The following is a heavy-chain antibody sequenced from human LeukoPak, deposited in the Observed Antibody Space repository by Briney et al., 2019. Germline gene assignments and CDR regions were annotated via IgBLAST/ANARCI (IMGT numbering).Heavy chain of an antibody. CDR3: ARAYYDFWSGYVYYYYYYMDV. CDR2: INHSGST. V-gene: IGHV4-34*01. Sequence: SETLSLTCAVYGESFSGYYWSWIRQPPGKGLEWIGEINHSGSTNYNPSLKSRVTISVDTSKNQFSLKLSSVTAADTAVYYCARAYYDFWSGYVYYYYYYMDVWGKGTTVTVSS. D-gene: IGHD3-3*01. CDR1: GESFSGYY. J-gene: IGHJ6*03.